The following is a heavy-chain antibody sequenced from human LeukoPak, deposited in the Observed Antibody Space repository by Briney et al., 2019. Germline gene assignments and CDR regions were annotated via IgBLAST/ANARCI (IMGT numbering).Heavy chain of an antibody. D-gene: IGHD6-25*01. CDR1: GGSVSSSSYF. J-gene: IGHJ4*02. CDR3: ARHGAGYDY. Sequence: SETLSLTCTVSGGSVSSSSYFWAWIRQPPGKGLEWIGSISYSGSTYYNPSLKSRVTISVDTSKNQFSLKLSSVTAADTAVYYCARHGAGYDYWGQGTLVTVSS. V-gene: IGHV4-39*01. CDR2: ISYSGST.